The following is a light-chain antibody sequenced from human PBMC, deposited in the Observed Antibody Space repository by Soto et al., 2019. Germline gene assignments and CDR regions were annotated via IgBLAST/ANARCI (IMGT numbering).Light chain of an antibody. CDR1: QNISKD. J-gene: IGKJ1*01. Sequence: LVLIQSPATLSVSPGEGATLSFRASQNISKDLIWYEQKPVQGPRLVIYDVSNRATDIPARFSGSGSGTDLTLTISSLEPEDLEVYYGQQRSHWPRTFGQGTKVDIK. CDR3: QQRSHWPRT. CDR2: DVS. V-gene: IGKV3-11*01.